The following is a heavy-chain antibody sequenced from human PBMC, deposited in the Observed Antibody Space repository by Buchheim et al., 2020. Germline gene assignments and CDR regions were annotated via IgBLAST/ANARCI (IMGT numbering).Heavy chain of an antibody. CDR1: GGSFSGYY. Sequence: QVQLQQWGAGLLKPSETLSLTCAVYGGSFSGYYWSWIRQPPGKGLEWIGEINHSGSTNSNPSLKSRVTISVDTSKNQFSLKLSSVTAADTAVYYCARGLATADYYDRGGDYWGQGTL. CDR2: INHSGST. CDR3: ARGLATADYYDRGGDY. V-gene: IGHV4-34*01. D-gene: IGHD3-22*01. J-gene: IGHJ4*02.